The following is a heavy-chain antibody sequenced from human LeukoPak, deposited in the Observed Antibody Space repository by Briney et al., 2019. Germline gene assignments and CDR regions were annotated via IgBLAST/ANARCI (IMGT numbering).Heavy chain of an antibody. Sequence: PGRSLRLSYAASGFTFSSYAMHWVRQAPGKGLEWVAVISYDGSNKYYADSVKGRFTISRDNSKNTLYLQMNSLRAEDTAVYFCAKKGLEGTTDLRAFDYWGQGTLVTVSS. CDR1: GFTFSSYA. CDR2: ISYDGSNK. CDR3: AKKGLEGTTDLRAFDY. V-gene: IGHV3-30-3*02. D-gene: IGHD1-26*01. J-gene: IGHJ4*02.